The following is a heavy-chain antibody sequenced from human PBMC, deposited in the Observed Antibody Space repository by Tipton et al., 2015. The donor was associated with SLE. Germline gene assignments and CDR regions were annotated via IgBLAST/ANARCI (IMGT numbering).Heavy chain of an antibody. CDR3: AKGNRGSYSGAFDI. J-gene: IGHJ3*02. Sequence: GSLRLSCAASGFTFSTYSINWVRQAPGKGLEWVSVIYSGGSTYYADSVKGRFTISRDNSKNTLYLQMNSLRAEDTAVYYCAKGNRGSYSGAFDIWGQGTMVTVSS. D-gene: IGHD1-26*01. CDR1: GFTFSTYS. V-gene: IGHV3-23*03. CDR2: IYSGGST.